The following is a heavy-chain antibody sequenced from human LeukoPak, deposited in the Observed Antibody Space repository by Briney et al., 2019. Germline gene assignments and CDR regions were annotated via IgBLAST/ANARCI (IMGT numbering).Heavy chain of an antibody. CDR2: IYYSGST. D-gene: IGHD6-13*01. J-gene: IGHJ5*02. CDR1: GGSISSSSYY. V-gene: IGHV4-39*07. Sequence: PSETLSLTCTVSGGSISSSSYYWGWIRQPPGKGLEWIGCIYYSGSTYYNPSLKSRVTISVDTSKNQFSLKLSSVTAADTAVYYCARDPLSSSWYGTLTYNWFDPWGQGTLVTVSS. CDR3: ARDPLSSSWYGTLTYNWFDP.